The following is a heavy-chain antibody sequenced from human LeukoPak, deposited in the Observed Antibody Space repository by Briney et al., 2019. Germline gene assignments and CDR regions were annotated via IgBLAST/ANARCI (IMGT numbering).Heavy chain of an antibody. D-gene: IGHD6-13*01. Sequence: PSETLSLTCSVSGGSISSGAYYWSWIRQPPGKGLEWIGSIYHSGSTYYNPSLKSRVTISVDRSQNQFSLKLSSVTAADTAVYYCASRRAAADPDAFDIWGQGTMVTVSS. J-gene: IGHJ3*02. CDR3: ASRRAAADPDAFDI. CDR1: GGSISSGAYY. CDR2: IYHSGST. V-gene: IGHV4-30-2*01.